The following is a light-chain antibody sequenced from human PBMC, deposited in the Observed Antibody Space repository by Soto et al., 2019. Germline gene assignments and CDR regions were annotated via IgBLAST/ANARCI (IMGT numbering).Light chain of an antibody. CDR1: RSLSYTDGNTY. V-gene: IGKV2-30*01. CDR3: MQGTRWPYT. Sequence: DVVMTQSPLSLPVTLGQPASISCRARRSLSYTDGNTYLNWFHQRPGQSPRRLFSKVSNRDSGVPDRFSGSGSGTDFTLKISRVEAEDVRLYYGMQGTRWPYTFGHGTKLESK. CDR2: KVS. J-gene: IGKJ2*01.